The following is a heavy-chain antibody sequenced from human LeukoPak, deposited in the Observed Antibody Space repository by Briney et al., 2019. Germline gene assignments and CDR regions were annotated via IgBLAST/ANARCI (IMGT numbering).Heavy chain of an antibody. CDR1: GGSISPYY. Sequence: SETLSLTCSVSGGSISPYYWSWIRQSPGKGLEWIGYVYYKGNTKYNPSLKNRVSMSVDSSKNQFSLSLRSVTPSDTGFYSCARNSGHSSGFYRLDFWGPGTLVTVSS. D-gene: IGHD6-25*01. CDR3: ARNSGHSSGFYRLDF. J-gene: IGHJ4*02. CDR2: VYYKGNT. V-gene: IGHV4-59*01.